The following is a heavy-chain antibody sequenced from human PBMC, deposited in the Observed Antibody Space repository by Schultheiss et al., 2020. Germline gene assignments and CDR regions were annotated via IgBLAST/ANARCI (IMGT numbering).Heavy chain of an antibody. CDR2: IYTSGST. D-gene: IGHD3-16*02. CDR3: ARSGIFVWGSYRDY. J-gene: IGHJ4*02. CDR1: GGSFSGYY. V-gene: IGHV4-59*10. Sequence: SETLSLTCAVYGGSFSGYYWSWIRQPPGKGLEWIGLIYTSGSTNYNPSLKSRVTMSVDTSKNQFSLKLSSVTAADTAVYYCARSGIFVWGSYRDYWGQGTLVTVSS.